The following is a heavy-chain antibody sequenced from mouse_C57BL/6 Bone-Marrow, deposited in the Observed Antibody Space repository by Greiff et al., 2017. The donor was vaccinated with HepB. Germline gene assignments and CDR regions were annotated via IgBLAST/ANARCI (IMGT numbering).Heavy chain of an antibody. CDR1: GFSLTSYG. V-gene: IGHV2-2*01. D-gene: IGHD1-1*01. J-gene: IGHJ3*01. CDR2: IWSGGST. Sequence: VQLQQSGPGLVQPSQSLSITCTVSGFSLTSYGVHWVRQSPGEGLEWLGVIWSGGSTDYNAAFISRLSISKDNSKSHVYFKMNSLQADDTAIYYCARRGGSGLAWCAYWGQGTLVTVSA. CDR3: ARRGGSGLAWCAY.